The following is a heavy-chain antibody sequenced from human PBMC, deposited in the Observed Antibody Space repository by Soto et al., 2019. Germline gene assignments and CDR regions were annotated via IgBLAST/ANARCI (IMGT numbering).Heavy chain of an antibody. CDR2: IWYDGSNK. D-gene: IGHD3-10*01. J-gene: IGHJ4*02. CDR3: ARDWVRESYFDY. CDR1: GFTFGSYG. V-gene: IGHV3-33*01. Sequence: QVQLVESGGGVVQPGRALRLSCAASGFTFGSYGMHWVRQAPGKGLEWVAVIWYDGSNKYYADSVKGRFTISRDNSKNTLYLQMNSLRAEDTAVYYCARDWVRESYFDYWGQGTLVTVSS.